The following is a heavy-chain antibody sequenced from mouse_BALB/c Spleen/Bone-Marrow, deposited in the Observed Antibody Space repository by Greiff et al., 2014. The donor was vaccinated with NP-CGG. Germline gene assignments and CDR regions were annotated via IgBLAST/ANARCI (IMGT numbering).Heavy chain of an antibody. CDR3: ARSTMITTGYYYAMDY. D-gene: IGHD2-4*01. V-gene: IGHV5-17*02. CDR2: ISSGSSTI. J-gene: IGHJ4*01. Sequence: EVKLMESGGGLVQPGGSRKVSCAASGFTLSSFGMHWVRQAPEKGLEWVAYISSGSSTIYYADTVKGRSTISRDNPKNTLFLQMTSLRSEDTAMYYCARSTMITTGYYYAMDYWGQGTSVTVSS. CDR1: GFTLSSFG.